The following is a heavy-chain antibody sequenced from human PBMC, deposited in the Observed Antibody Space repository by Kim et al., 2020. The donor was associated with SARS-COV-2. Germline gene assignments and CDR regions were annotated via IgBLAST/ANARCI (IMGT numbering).Heavy chain of an antibody. D-gene: IGHD2-15*01. CDR1: GFTFSGSA. CDR2: IRSKANSYAT. CDR3: TRPIRSSYNWFDP. V-gene: IGHV3-73*01. Sequence: GGSLRLSCAASGFTFSGSAMHWVRQASGKGLEWVGRIRSKANSYATAYAASVKGRFTISRDDSKNTAYLQMNSLKTEDTAVYYCTRPIRSSYNWFDPWGQGTLVTVSS. J-gene: IGHJ5*02.